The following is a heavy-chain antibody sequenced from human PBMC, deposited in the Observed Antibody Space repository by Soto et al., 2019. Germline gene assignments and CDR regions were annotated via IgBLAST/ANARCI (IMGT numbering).Heavy chain of an antibody. CDR2: FDPEDGET. D-gene: IGHD3-22*01. CDR3: ATGVYDSSGYYRNTYAFDI. V-gene: IGHV1-24*01. J-gene: IGHJ3*02. Sequence: GASVKVSCKVSGYTLAELSMHWVRQAPGKGLEWMGGFDPEDGETIYAQKFQGRVTMTEDTSTDTAYMELSSLRSEDTAVYYCATGVYDSSGYYRNTYAFDIWGQGTMVTVSS. CDR1: GYTLAELS.